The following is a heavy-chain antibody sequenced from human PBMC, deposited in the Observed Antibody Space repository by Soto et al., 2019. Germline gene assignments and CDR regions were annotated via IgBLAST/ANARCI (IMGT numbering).Heavy chain of an antibody. CDR1: GFTFSNAW. D-gene: IGHD3-3*01. CDR2: IKSKTDGGTT. CDR3: TTGLGNFWSGYYHNWFDP. J-gene: IGHJ5*02. Sequence: GGSLRLSCAASGFTFSNAWMNWVRQAPGKGLEWVGRIKSKTDGGTTDYAAPVKGRFTISRDDSKNTLYLQMNSLKTEDTAVYYCTTGLGNFWSGYYHNWFDPWGQGTLVTVSS. V-gene: IGHV3-15*07.